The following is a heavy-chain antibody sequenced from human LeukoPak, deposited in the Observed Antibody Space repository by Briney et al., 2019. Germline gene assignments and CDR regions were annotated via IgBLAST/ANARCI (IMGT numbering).Heavy chain of an antibody. CDR3: ASWVIEGNWFDP. CDR2: INPSGGST. V-gene: IGHV1-46*01. Sequence: ASVKVSCKASGYTFTSYYMHWVRQAPGQGLEWMGIINPSGGSTSYAQKFQGRVTTTRDTSTSTVYMELSSLRSEDTAVYYCASWVIEGNWFDPWGQGTLVTVSS. CDR1: GYTFTSYY. J-gene: IGHJ5*02. D-gene: IGHD1-26*01.